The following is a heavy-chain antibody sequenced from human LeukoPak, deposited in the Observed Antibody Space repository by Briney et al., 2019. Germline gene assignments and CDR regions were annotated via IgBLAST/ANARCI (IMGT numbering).Heavy chain of an antibody. V-gene: IGHV1-69*05. J-gene: IGHJ4*02. CDR2: IIPILAAA. CDR1: GGTFSSYA. D-gene: IGHD2-15*01. CDR3: ARDRGSGYCSGGSCYEPAYFDY. Sequence: RASVKVSCKASGGTFSSYAISWVRQAPGQGLEWMGGIIPILAAADYPQKYQGRVTITTDESTSTVFMELSSLRSEDTAVYYCARDRGSGYCSGGSCYEPAYFDYWGQGTLVTVSS.